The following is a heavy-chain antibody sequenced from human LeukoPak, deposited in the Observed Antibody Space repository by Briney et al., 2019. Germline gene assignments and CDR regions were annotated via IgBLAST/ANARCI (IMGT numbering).Heavy chain of an antibody. CDR3: ARDRGSGSYYMDY. Sequence: ASVKVSCKASGYTFTGYYMHWVRQAPGQGLEWVGWINPNSGGTNYAQKFQGRVTMTRDTSISTAYMELSRLRSDDTAVYYCARDRGSGSYYMDYWGQGTLVTVSS. J-gene: IGHJ4*02. D-gene: IGHD3-10*01. CDR1: GYTFTGYY. CDR2: INPNSGGT. V-gene: IGHV1-2*02.